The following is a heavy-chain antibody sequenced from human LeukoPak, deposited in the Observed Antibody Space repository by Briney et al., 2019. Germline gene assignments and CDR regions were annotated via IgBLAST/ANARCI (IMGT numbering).Heavy chain of an antibody. J-gene: IGHJ4*02. CDR3: ARDSRRDGYNLDY. Sequence: ASETLSLTCAVYGGSFSGYYWSWIRQPPGKGLEWIGEINHSGSTNYNPSLKSRVTISRDTSKNEFSLKLSSVTAADTAVYYCARDSRRDGYNLDYWGRGTLVTVSS. CDR1: GGSFSGYY. D-gene: IGHD5-24*01. V-gene: IGHV4-34*01. CDR2: INHSGST.